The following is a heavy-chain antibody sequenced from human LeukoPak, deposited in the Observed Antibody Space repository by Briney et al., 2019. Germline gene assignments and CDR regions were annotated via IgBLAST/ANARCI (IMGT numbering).Heavy chain of an antibody. Sequence: GGCPRVPCAASGFKFSSDALSGGRKAPGKGLEWVSHISGDGSDTKYADSVKGRFTISRDNAKSTMYLQMNSLRAEDTAVYYCARWTPTYGDHYYWYFDLWGRGTLVTVSA. V-gene: IGHV3-74*03. CDR3: ARWTPTYGDHYYWYFDL. D-gene: IGHD4-17*01. CDR1: GFKFSSDA. J-gene: IGHJ2*01. CDR2: ISGDGSDT.